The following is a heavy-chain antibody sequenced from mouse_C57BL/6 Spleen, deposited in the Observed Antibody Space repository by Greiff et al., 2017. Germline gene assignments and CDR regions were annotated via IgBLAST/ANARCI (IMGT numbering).Heavy chain of an antibody. CDR3: ARHARWDVWYFDV. Sequence: EVMLVESGGDLVKPGGSLKLSCAASGFTFSSYGMSWVRQTPDKRLEWVATISSGGSYTYYPDSVKGRFTISRDNAKNTLYLQMSSLKSEDTAMYYCARHARWDVWYFDVWGTGTTVTVSS. V-gene: IGHV5-6*01. J-gene: IGHJ1*03. D-gene: IGHD4-1*01. CDR1: GFTFSSYG. CDR2: ISSGGSYT.